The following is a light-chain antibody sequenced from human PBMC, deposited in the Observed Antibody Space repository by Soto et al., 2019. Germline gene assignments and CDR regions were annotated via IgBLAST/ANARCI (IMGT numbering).Light chain of an antibody. V-gene: IGLV2-14*01. CDR2: EVS. Sequence: QSALTQPASVSGSPGQPITISCTGTSSDVGANNYVSWYQHHPGKAPKLLIYEVSNRPSGVSSRFSGSKSGNTASLAISGLQSEDEAHYYCAAWDDSLYGWVFGGGTKVTVL. CDR3: AAWDDSLYGWV. J-gene: IGLJ3*02. CDR1: SSDVGANNY.